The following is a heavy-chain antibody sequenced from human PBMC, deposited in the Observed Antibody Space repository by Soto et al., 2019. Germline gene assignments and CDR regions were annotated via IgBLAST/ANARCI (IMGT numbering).Heavy chain of an antibody. CDR3: ARNPYSNYYYYGMDV. CDR2: IIPIFGTA. Sequence: GASVKVSCKASGGTFSSYAISWVRQAPGQGLEWMGGIIPIFGTANYAQKFQGRVTITADESTSTAYMELSSLRSEGTAVYYCARNPYSNYYYYGMDVWGQGTTVTVSS. J-gene: IGHJ6*02. CDR1: GGTFSSYA. D-gene: IGHD4-4*01. V-gene: IGHV1-69*13.